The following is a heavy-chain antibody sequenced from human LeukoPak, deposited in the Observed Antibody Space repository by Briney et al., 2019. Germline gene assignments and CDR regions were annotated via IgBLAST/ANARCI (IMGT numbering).Heavy chain of an antibody. Sequence: ASVKVSCKASGGTFSSYAISWVRQAPGQGLEWMGWINPNSGGTNYAQKFQGRVTMTTDTSMSTAYMELSRLRSDDTAVYYCAKAEKPYYYDRSGYTSRSIDYWGHGALVTVSS. J-gene: IGHJ4*01. CDR3: AKAEKPYYYDRSGYTSRSIDY. D-gene: IGHD3-22*01. CDR1: GGTFSSYA. CDR2: INPNSGGT. V-gene: IGHV1-2*02.